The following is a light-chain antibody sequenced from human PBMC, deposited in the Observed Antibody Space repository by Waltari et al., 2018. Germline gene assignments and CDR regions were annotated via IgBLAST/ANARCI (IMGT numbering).Light chain of an antibody. V-gene: IGKV1-5*03. CDR3: QEYDSLPIT. CDR2: KAS. Sequence: DIQMTQSPSTLPASVGDRVTITCRASQYVKNNLAWFQQKPGKAPKVLIHKASRLESGVPSRFSGSGFGKEFILSISSLQPDDFATYYCQEYDSLPITFGGGTKVEIK. CDR1: QYVKNN. J-gene: IGKJ4*01.